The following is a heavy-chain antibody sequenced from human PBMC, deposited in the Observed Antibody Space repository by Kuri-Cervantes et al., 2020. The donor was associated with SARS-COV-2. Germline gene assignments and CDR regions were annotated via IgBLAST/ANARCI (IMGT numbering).Heavy chain of an antibody. V-gene: IGHV4-4*07. CDR1: GGSISGYY. CDR2: IYTSGGT. Sequence: SETLSLTCTVSGGSISGYYWSWIRQPAGKGLEWIGRIYTSGGTNYNPSLKSRVTMSVDTSKNQFSLKLSSVTAADTAVYYCARPLEGGDYFDYWGQGTLVTVSS. J-gene: IGHJ4*02. D-gene: IGHD3-16*01. CDR3: ARPLEGGDYFDY.